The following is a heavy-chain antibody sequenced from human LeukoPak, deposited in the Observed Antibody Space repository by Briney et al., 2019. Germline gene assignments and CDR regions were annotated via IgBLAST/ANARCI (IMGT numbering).Heavy chain of an antibody. Sequence: GSLRLSCVASGFTFSSNAMSWVRQPPGKGLEWIGSIYYSGSTYYNPSLKSRVTISVDTSKNQFSLELSSVTAADTAVYYCARGVYDFWSGYSTYFDYWGQGTLVTVSS. V-gene: IGHV4-39*07. CDR1: GFTFSSNAM. D-gene: IGHD3-3*01. CDR3: ARGVYDFWSGYSTYFDY. J-gene: IGHJ4*02. CDR2: IYYSGST.